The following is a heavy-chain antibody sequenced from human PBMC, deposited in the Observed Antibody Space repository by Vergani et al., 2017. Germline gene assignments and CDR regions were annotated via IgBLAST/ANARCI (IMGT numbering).Heavy chain of an antibody. D-gene: IGHD2-15*01. CDR2: MNPNSGNT. V-gene: IGHV1-8*01. CDR3: ARGELGYCRGGSCYEGYYYYGMDV. Sequence: QVQLVQSGAEVKKPGASVKVSCKASGYTFTSYDINWVRQATGQGLEWMGWMNPNSGNTGYAQKFQGRVTMTRNTSISTAYMELSSLRSEDTAVYYCARGELGYCRGGSCYEGYYYYGMDVWGQGTTVTVSS. J-gene: IGHJ6*02. CDR1: GYTFTSYD.